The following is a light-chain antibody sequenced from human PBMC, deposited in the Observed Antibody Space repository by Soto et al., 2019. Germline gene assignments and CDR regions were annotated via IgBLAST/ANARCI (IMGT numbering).Light chain of an antibody. V-gene: IGKV1-8*01. CDR3: QQYYSYPRT. CDR2: AAS. J-gene: IGKJ3*01. Sequence: AIRMTQSPSSFXASTGDRVTITCXASQGISSYLAWYQQKPGRAPKLLIYAASTLQSGVPSRFSGSGSGTDFTLTISCLQSEDFATYYCQQYYSYPRTFGPGTKVDIK. CDR1: QGISSY.